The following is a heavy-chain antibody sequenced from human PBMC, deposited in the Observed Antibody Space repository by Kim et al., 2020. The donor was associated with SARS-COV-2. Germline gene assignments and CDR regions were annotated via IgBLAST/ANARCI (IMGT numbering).Heavy chain of an antibody. CDR1: GFTFDDYA. CDR2: ISWNSGSI. CDR3: AKGYGSGSYSSDAFDI. V-gene: IGHV3-9*01. J-gene: IGHJ3*02. D-gene: IGHD3-10*01. Sequence: GGSLRLSCAASGFTFDDYAMHWVRQAPGKGLEWVSGISWNSGSIGYADSVKGRFTISRDNAKNSLYLQMNSLRAEDTALYYCAKGYGSGSYSSDAFDIWGQGTMVTVSS.